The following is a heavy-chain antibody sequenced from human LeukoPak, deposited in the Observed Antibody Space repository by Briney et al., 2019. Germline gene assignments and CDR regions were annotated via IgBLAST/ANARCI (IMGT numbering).Heavy chain of an antibody. D-gene: IGHD3-10*01. CDR3: ARDGMGFGELWDFDY. V-gene: IGHV1-69*05. J-gene: IGHJ4*02. Sequence: SVKVSCKASGGTFSSYAISWVRQAPGQGLEWMGGIIPIFGTANYAQKFQGRVTITTDESTSTAYMELSSLRSEDTAVYYCARDGMGFGELWDFDYWGQGTLVTVSS. CDR2: IIPIFGTA. CDR1: GGTFSSYA.